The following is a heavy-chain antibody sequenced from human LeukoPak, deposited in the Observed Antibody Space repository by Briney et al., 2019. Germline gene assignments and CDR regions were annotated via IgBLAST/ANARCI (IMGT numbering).Heavy chain of an antibody. CDR1: GFTFSSYA. CDR3: ARGVKSAVWQAFDI. D-gene: IGHD6-13*01. V-gene: IGHV3-23*01. Sequence: PGGSLRLSCAASGFTFSSYAMSWVRQAPGKGLEWASAISGSGGSTYYADSVKGRFTISRDNAKNSLYLQMNSLRAEDTAVYFCARGVKSAVWQAFDIWGQGIMVTVSS. CDR2: ISGSGGST. J-gene: IGHJ3*02.